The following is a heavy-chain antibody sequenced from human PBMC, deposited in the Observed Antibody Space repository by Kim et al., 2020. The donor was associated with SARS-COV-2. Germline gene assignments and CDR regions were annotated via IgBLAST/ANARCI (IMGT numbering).Heavy chain of an antibody. V-gene: IGHV4-39*01. D-gene: IGHD4-4*01. CDR2: ITYSGRT. CDR3: ARGQELFHGFAV. J-gene: IGHJ1*01. CDR1: GGSISSSSYH. Sequence: SETLSLTCSVSGGSISSSSYHWGWIRQPPGKGLEWFGSITYSGRTYYNPSFKRRVTISADTSKNQFSLKLSSVTVADTALDYGARGQELFHGFAVWGKGT.